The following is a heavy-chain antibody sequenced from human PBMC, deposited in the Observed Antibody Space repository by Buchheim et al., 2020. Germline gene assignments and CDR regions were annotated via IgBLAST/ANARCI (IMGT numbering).Heavy chain of an antibody. CDR2: IYHSGST. CDR3: ARIPYYYYYGFDV. V-gene: IGHV4-4*02. Sequence: QVQLQESGPGLVKPSGTLSLTCDVSGGSISSNYWWSWVRQPPGMGLEWIGEIYHSGSTNYNPSLKSRVTISVDKSKNQFSLKLTPVTAPDTAVYYCARIPYYYYYGFDVWGQGTT. CDR1: GGSISSNYW. D-gene: IGHD2-21*01. J-gene: IGHJ6*02.